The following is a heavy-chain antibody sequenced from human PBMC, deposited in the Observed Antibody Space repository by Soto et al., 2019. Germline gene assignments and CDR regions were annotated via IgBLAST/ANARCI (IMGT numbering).Heavy chain of an antibody. Sequence: SDTLSLTCTVSGGSITSYYWSWIRQPPGKGLEWIGYIYYSGSTNYNPSLKSRVTISVDTSKTQFSLKLSSVTAADTAGYYRARCLETYSGHPFDIWGQGKMVTVSS. CDR1: GGSITSYY. J-gene: IGHJ3*02. V-gene: IGHV4-59*01. CDR3: ARCLETYSGHPFDI. CDR2: IYYSGST. D-gene: IGHD2-15*01.